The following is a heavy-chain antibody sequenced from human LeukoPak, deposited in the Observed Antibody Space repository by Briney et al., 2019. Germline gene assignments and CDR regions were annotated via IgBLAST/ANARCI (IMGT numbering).Heavy chain of an antibody. Sequence: GGSLRLSCAASGFTFSSYAMSWVRQAPGKGLEWVSASSGSGGSTYYADSVKGRFTISRDNSKNTLYLQMNSLRAEDTAVYYCAKDGGQWLPITGIDYWGQGTLVTVSS. CDR1: GFTFSSYA. CDR2: SSGSGGST. V-gene: IGHV3-23*01. J-gene: IGHJ4*02. CDR3: AKDGGQWLPITGIDY. D-gene: IGHD3-22*01.